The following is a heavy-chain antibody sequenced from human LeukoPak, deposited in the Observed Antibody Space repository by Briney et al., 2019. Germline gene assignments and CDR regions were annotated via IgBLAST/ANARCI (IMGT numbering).Heavy chain of an antibody. D-gene: IGHD4-17*01. Sequence: SETLSLTCTVSGGSISSGDYCWSWIRQPPGKGLEWIGYIYYSGSTYYNPSLKSRVTISVDTSKNQFSLKLSSVTAADTAVYYCARDHDYGDYNSYGMDVWGQGTTVTVSS. CDR1: GGSISSGDYC. CDR2: IYYSGST. J-gene: IGHJ6*02. V-gene: IGHV4-30-4*01. CDR3: ARDHDYGDYNSYGMDV.